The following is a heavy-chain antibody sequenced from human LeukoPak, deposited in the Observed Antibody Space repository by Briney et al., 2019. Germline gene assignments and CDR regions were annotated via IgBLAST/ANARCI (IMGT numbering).Heavy chain of an antibody. J-gene: IGHJ4*02. CDR3: ATLYSSSGVDY. CDR2: ITGGGGST. D-gene: IGHD6-6*01. V-gene: IGHV3-23*01. Sequence: TGGSLRLSCAASGFTFSNYAMSWVRQAPGKGLEWVSTITGGGGSTYYADSVKGRFTISRDNSKNTLSLQMNSLRAEDTALYYCATLYSSSGVDYWGQGTLVTVSS. CDR1: GFTFSNYA.